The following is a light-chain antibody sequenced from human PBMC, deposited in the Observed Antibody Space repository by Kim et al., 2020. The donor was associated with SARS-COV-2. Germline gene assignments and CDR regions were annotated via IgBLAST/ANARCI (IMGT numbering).Light chain of an antibody. J-gene: IGLJ1*01. CDR2: DVS. CDR1: SSDVGGYDY. V-gene: IGLV2-14*04. CDR3: SSYTSSSTYV. Sequence: QSLPISCTRTSSDVGGYDYVSGYQQHPGKAPKLMIYDVSKRPSGISSRFSGSKSGNTASLTISGLQAEDEADYYCSSYTSSSTYVFGTGTKVTVL.